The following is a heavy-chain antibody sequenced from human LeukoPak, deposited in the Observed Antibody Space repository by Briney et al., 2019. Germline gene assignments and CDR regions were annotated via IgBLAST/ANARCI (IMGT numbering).Heavy chain of an antibody. CDR3: ARSTGSYYPYYYYYMDV. V-gene: IGHV3-21*01. D-gene: IGHD3-10*01. J-gene: IGHJ6*03. CDR2: ISSSSSYI. CDR1: GFTFSSYS. Sequence: TGGSLRLSCAASGFTFSSYSMNWVRQAPGKGLEWVSSISSSSSYIYYADSVKGRFTISRDNAKNSLYLQMNSLRAGDTAVYYCARSTGSYYPYYYYYMDVWGKGTTVTVSS.